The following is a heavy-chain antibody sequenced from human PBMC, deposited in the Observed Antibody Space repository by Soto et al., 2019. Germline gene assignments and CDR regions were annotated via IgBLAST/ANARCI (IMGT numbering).Heavy chain of an antibody. CDR3: AKDGGANIVVVPAAMSNYMDV. J-gene: IGHJ6*03. Sequence: DVQLVESGGGLVQPGRSLRLSCAASGFTFDDYAMHWVRQAPGKGLEWVSGISWNSGSIGYADSVKGRFTISRDNAKNSLYLQMNSLRAEDTALYYCAKDGGANIVVVPAAMSNYMDVWGKGTTVTVSS. CDR2: ISWNSGSI. D-gene: IGHD2-2*01. CDR1: GFTFDDYA. V-gene: IGHV3-9*01.